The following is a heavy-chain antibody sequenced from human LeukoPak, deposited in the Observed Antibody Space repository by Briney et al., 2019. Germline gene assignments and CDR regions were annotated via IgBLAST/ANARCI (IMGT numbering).Heavy chain of an antibody. CDR1: GGSFSGYY. D-gene: IGHD1-1*01. Sequence: SETLSLTCAVYGGSFSGYYWSWIRQPPGKGLEWIGEINHSGSTNYNPSLKSRVTISVDTSKNQFSLNLTSMTAADTAVYYCARETKERGLDVWGQGTTVTVSS. CDR2: INHSGST. V-gene: IGHV4-34*01. CDR3: ARETKERGLDV. J-gene: IGHJ6*02.